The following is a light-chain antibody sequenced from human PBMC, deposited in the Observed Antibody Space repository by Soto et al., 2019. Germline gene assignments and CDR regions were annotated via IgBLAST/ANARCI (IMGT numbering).Light chain of an antibody. J-gene: IGKJ5*01. CDR1: QAVPNN. CDR2: EES. Sequence: DINLTQSPSFLSASVGDRVTITCRPSQAVPNNMAWYQQKPGKPPKLLIYEESTLHSGVPSRFSGRKSGTQFTLTIDSLQPEDFATYYCQQYNSYSTFGQGRRLEIK. V-gene: IGKV1-9*01. CDR3: QQYNSYST.